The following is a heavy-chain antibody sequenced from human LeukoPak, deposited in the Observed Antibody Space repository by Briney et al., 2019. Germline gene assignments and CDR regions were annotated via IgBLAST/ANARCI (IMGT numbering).Heavy chain of an antibody. D-gene: IGHD2-15*01. Sequence: GGSLRLSCAVSGFTFSNDWMHWVRQAPGKGLLWVSRISGDGTTTNYADSVKSRFTISRDNAKNTLYLQMDSLRAEDTAVYYCAGTWSFDYWGQGTLVTVSS. CDR2: ISGDGTTT. CDR1: GFTFSNDW. J-gene: IGHJ4*02. V-gene: IGHV3-74*01. CDR3: AGTWSFDY.